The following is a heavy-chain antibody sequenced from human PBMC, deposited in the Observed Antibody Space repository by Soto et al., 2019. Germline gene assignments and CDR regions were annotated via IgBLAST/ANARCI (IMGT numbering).Heavy chain of an antibody. D-gene: IGHD5-12*01. CDR1: GFTFSSYA. J-gene: IGHJ6*02. CDR3: AKDGSDSGYDSRKPYYYYYGMDV. Sequence: EVQLLESGGGLVQPGGSLRLSCAASGFTFSSYAMSWVRQAPGKGLEWVSAISGSGGSTYYADSVKGRFTISRDNSKNTLYLQMNSLRAEDTAVYYCAKDGSDSGYDSRKPYYYYYGMDVWGQGTTVTVSS. CDR2: ISGSGGST. V-gene: IGHV3-23*01.